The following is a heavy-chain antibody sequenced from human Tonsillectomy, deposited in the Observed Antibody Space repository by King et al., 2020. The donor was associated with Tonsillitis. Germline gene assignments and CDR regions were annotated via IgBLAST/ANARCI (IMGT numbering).Heavy chain of an antibody. J-gene: IGHJ4*02. CDR2: IYPGDSDI. V-gene: IGHV5-51*01. CDR3: ARQKYGSGSHFEY. CDR1: GYNFSSYW. D-gene: IGHD3-10*01. Sequence: QLVQSGAEVKKAGESLKISCKGSGYNFSSYWIGWVRQMPGKGLEWMGIIYPGDSDIRYSPSFQGQVTISADKSISTAYLQWSSLKPSDTAMYYCARQKYGSGSHFEYWGQGTPGTVSP.